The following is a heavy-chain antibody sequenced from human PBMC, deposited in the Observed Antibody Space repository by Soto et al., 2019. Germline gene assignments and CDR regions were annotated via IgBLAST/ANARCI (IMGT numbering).Heavy chain of an antibody. J-gene: IGHJ3*02. CDR1: GGSISSSSYY. CDR2: IYYSGST. CDR3: ARPTRLRYFDWLSHDAFDI. D-gene: IGHD3-9*01. Sequence: PSETLSLTCTVSGGSISSSSYYWGWIRQPPGKGLEWIGSIYYSGSTYYNPSLKSRVTISVDTSKNQFSLKLSSVTAADTAVYYCARPTRLRYFDWLSHDAFDIWGQGTMVTVS. V-gene: IGHV4-39*01.